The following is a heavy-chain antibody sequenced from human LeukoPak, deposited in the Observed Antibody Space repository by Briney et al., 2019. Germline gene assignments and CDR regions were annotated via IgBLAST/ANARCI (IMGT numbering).Heavy chain of an antibody. D-gene: IGHD3-22*01. CDR2: IYSGGST. Sequence: GGSLRLSCAASGFTFSTYAMSWVRQAPGKGLEWVSVIYSGGSTYYADSVKGRFTISRDNSKNTLYLQMNSLRAEDTAVYYCARDGDSSGPIDYWGQGTLVTVSS. CDR1: GFTFSTYA. V-gene: IGHV3-66*01. J-gene: IGHJ4*02. CDR3: ARDGDSSGPIDY.